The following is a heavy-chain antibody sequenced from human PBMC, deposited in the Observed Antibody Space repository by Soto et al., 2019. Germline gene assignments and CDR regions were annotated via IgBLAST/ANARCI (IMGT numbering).Heavy chain of an antibody. D-gene: IGHD4-17*01. CDR2: VSYTGDTT. J-gene: IGHJ4*02. CDR1: GFTFSTYG. CDR3: AKDLISWRMTTAFDY. Sequence: GGSLRLSCASSGFTFSTYGMSWVRQAPGKGLEWVSSVSYTGDTTYYADSVKGRFTISRDNSKNTVYLQMNSLRTEDTAVYYCAKDLISWRMTTAFDYWGQGTLVTVSS. V-gene: IGHV3-23*01.